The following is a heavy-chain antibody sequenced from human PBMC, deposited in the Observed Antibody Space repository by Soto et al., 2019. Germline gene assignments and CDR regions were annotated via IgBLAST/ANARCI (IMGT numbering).Heavy chain of an antibody. D-gene: IGHD4-17*01. V-gene: IGHV4-59*01. J-gene: IGHJ4*02. CDR1: GDSFSSYY. CDR2: IYSSGNT. CDR3: ARVQASVTSFDH. Sequence: SVTLSLTCTVSGDSFSSYYWSWIWQPPGKGLEWIGYIYSSGNTNYNPSLKSRVTISMDTSKNQFSLKLSSVTAADTAVYYCARVQASVTSFDHWGQGILVTVSS.